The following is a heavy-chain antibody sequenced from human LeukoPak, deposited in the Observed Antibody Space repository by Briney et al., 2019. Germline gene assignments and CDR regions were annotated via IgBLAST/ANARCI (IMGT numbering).Heavy chain of an antibody. CDR1: GLTFDDFT. D-gene: IGHD3-16*01. CDR3: ARDLGQIDAFDI. J-gene: IGHJ3*02. CDR2: ISRDRGNT. Sequence: GGSLRLSCAASGLTFDDFTMHWVRQPPGKGLEWVSFISRDRGNTYYADSVKGRFTISRDNSKNTLYLQMNSLRAEDTAVYYCARDLGQIDAFDIWGQGTMVTVSS. V-gene: IGHV3-43*01.